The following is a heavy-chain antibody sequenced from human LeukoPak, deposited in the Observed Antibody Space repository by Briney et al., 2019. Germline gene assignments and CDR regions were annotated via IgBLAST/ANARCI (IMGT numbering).Heavy chain of an antibody. CDR1: GYSFTSYW. Sequence: GESLKISCKGSGYSFTSYWIGWVRQVPGEGLECVGIIDPGDSEARYSPSFQGQVTISADKSMTTAYLQWSSLQASDTAVYARFPSSSSFRGDYWGQGTLVTVSS. CDR3: FPSSSSFRGDY. V-gene: IGHV5-51*01. J-gene: IGHJ4*02. D-gene: IGHD2-2*01. CDR2: IDPGDSEA.